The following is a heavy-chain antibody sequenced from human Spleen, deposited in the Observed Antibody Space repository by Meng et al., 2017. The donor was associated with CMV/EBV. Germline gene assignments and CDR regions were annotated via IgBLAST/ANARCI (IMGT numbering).Heavy chain of an antibody. V-gene: IGHV3-74*01. CDR1: GFTFSSYW. D-gene: IGHD3-10*01. Sequence: GESLKISCAASGFTFSSYWMHWVRQAPGKGLVWVSRINSDGSSANYADSVKGRFTISRDNAKNTLYLQISGLRAEDTAVYYCARTYGSGRMDVWGQGTTVTVSS. CDR2: INSDGSSA. J-gene: IGHJ6*02. CDR3: ARTYGSGRMDV.